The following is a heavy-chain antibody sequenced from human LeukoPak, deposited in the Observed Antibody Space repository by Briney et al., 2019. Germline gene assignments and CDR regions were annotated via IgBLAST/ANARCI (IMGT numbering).Heavy chain of an antibody. CDR1: GFTFSNYW. CDR3: ARGGPLGGY. Sequence: QTGVSLRLSCAAPGFTFSNYWLHWVRQAPGKGLVWVSHINGDGSTTSYADSVKGRFTISRDNAKNTLYLQMHSLRAEDTAVYYCARGGPLGGYWGQGTLVTVSS. CDR2: INGDGSTT. D-gene: IGHD3-16*01. J-gene: IGHJ4*02. V-gene: IGHV3-74*01.